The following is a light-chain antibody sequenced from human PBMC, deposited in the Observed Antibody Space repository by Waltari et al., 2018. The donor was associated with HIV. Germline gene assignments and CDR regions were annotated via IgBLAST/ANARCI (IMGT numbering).Light chain of an antibody. J-gene: IGKJ4*01. CDR1: QSLLHSNGYNY. CDR2: LGS. CDR3: MQALQTPFT. Sequence: DIVMTQSPLSLPVTPGEQASTPSRSSQSLLHSNGYNYLDWYLQKPGQSPQLLIYLGSNRASGVPDRFSGSGSGTDFTLKISRVEAEDVGVYYCMQALQTPFTFGGGTKVEIK. V-gene: IGKV2-28*01.